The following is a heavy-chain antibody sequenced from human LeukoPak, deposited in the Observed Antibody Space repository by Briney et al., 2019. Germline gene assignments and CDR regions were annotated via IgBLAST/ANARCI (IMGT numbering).Heavy chain of an antibody. CDR2: IYYIGST. D-gene: IGHD3-16*01. Sequence: SETLSLTCTVSGVSISGYYWTWIRQPPGEALEYIGCIYYIGSTNYNPSLNSRVTISVDTSKNQFALKLSSVTAADTAVYYCARVVGGVGLDYWGQGTLVTVSS. J-gene: IGHJ4*02. V-gene: IGHV4-59*01. CDR1: GVSISGYY. CDR3: ARVVGGVGLDY.